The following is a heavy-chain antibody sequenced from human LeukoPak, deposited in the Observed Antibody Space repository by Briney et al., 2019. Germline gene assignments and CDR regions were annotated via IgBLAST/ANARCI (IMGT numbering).Heavy chain of an antibody. J-gene: IGHJ4*02. D-gene: IGHD3-22*01. CDR3: TTYDSSGYYSDC. V-gene: IGHV3-15*01. CDR1: GFTFSNAW. Sequence: GGSLRLSCAASGFTFSNAWMSWVRQAPGKGLEWVGRIKSKTYGGAADYAAPVKGRFAISRDDSKNTLYLQMNSLKTEDTAVYYCTTYDSSGYYSDCWGQGTLVTVSS. CDR2: IKSKTYGGAA.